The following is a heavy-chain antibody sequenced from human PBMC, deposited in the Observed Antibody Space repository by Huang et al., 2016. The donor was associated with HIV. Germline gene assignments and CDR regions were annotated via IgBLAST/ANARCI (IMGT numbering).Heavy chain of an antibody. CDR3: ARAPEFGNYEFDQ. Sequence: QVQLVESGGGVVQPGRSLRLSCVASGFSFRNYAVHGVRQARGKGVVWVAGISYDGTRKKYADSGKGRFTVSRDNSKNTAYVQMNNPRCGDTAVYYCARAPEFGNYEFDQWGLGTLVTVSS. CDR1: GFSFRNYA. J-gene: IGHJ4*02. CDR2: ISYDGTRK. D-gene: IGHD4-4*01. V-gene: IGHV3-30-3*01.